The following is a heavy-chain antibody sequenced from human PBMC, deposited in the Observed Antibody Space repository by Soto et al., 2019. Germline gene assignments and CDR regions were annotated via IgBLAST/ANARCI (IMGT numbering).Heavy chain of an antibody. V-gene: IGHV1-69*12. J-gene: IGHJ4*02. CDR3: ARHELEVRGMYYFDY. CDR1: GGTFSSYA. Sequence: QVQLVQAGAEVKKPGSSVKVSCKASGGTFSSYAISWVRQAPGQGLEWMGGIIPIFGTANYAQKFQCSVTINADESKRTAYMEMSSLRSEDTAVYYCARHELEVRGMYYFDYWGQRTLVNVSS. D-gene: IGHD3-10*01. CDR2: IIPIFGTA.